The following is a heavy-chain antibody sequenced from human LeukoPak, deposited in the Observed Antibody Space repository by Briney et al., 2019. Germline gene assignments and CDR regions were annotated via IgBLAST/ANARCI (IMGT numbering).Heavy chain of an antibody. D-gene: IGHD2-2*01. CDR3: ARDGVPAAINYYYGMDV. CDR2: ISAYNGNT. CDR1: GYTFTIYG. V-gene: IGHV1-18*01. Sequence: ASVTVSFTASGYTFTIYGISWVRQAPGQGLEWMGWISAYNGNTNYAQKLQGRVTMTTDTSTSTAYMELRSLRSDDTAVYYCARDGVPAAINYYYGMDVWGQGTTVTVSS. J-gene: IGHJ6*02.